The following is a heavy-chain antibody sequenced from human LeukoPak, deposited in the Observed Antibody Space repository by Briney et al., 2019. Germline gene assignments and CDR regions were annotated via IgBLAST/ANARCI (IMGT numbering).Heavy chain of an antibody. CDR2: ISSSSSYI. J-gene: IGHJ4*02. CDR3: AREAYGGHDY. V-gene: IGHV3-21*01. Sequence: PGGSLRLSCXAXGFTFSSYSMNWVRQAPGKGLEWVSSISSSSSYIYYADSVKGRFTISRDNAKNSLYLQMNSLRAEDTAVYYCAREAYGGHDYWGQGTLVTVSS. D-gene: IGHD4-23*01. CDR1: GFTFSSYS.